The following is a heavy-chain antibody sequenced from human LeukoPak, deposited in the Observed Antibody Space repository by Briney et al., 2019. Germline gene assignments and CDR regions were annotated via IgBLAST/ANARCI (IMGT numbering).Heavy chain of an antibody. CDR1: GYSFSDYY. CDR3: ARKWSSRDWFDP. V-gene: IGHV1-46*01. CDR2: INLRGDAT. Sequence: ASVKVSCKASGYSFSDYYMHWVRQAPGQELEWLGMINLRGDATIYAQKFQGRVTMTSDSSTTTVYMELSSLKSEDTGLYYCARKWSSRDWFDPWGQGTLVTVSS. D-gene: IGHD2-8*01. J-gene: IGHJ5*02.